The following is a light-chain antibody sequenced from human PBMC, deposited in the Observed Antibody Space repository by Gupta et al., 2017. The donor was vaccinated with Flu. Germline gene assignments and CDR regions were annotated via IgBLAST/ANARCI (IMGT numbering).Light chain of an antibody. J-gene: IGKJ3*01. CDR2: LDS. V-gene: IGKV1-39*01. Sequence: DIQMTQSPSSLSASVGGRVTITCRASQDISSYLNWYQQKPGKAPKLLIYLDSVLQSGVPSRFSGSGSGTHFTLTISSLQPEDFATYFCQQSYNTPFTFGSGTKVEIE. CDR3: QQSYNTPFT. CDR1: QDISSY.